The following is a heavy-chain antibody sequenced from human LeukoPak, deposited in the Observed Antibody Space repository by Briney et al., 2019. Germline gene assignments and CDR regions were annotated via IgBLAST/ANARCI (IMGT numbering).Heavy chain of an antibody. Sequence: GGSLRLPCAASGFTLSTSWMAWVRQVPGKGLEWVAHIKEDGTDKYYVDSVTGRFTISRDNTINSLYLQMSSLRAEDTAVYYCATWSDAWEFDSWGQGTLVSVSS. CDR1: GFTLSTSW. J-gene: IGHJ4*02. CDR3: ATWSDAWEFDS. D-gene: IGHD1-26*01. V-gene: IGHV3-7*05. CDR2: IKEDGTDK.